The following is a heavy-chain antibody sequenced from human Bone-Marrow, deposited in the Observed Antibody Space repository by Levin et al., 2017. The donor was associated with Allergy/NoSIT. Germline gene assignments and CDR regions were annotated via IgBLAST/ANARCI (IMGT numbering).Heavy chain of an antibody. CDR2: IGASGDSA. CDR3: AKEAHYDCVRVSCPTERLDS. CDR1: GFAFAAYD. J-gene: IGHJ4*02. Sequence: PGESLKISCAASGFAFAAYDMTWVRQAPGRGLEWVSTIGASGDSAHYADSVKGRFTISRDNSKSTLYLQINNLRVDDAAIYYCAKEAHYDCVRVSCPTERLDSWGQGTLVSVSS. D-gene: IGHD3-16*01. V-gene: IGHV3-23*01.